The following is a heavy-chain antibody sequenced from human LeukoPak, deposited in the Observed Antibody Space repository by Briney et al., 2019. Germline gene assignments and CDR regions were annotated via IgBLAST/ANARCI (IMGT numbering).Heavy chain of an antibody. CDR3: AGGSATKYYYGMDV. CDR1: GDSVSSNSCA. J-gene: IGHJ6*02. V-gene: IGHV6-1*01. Sequence: SQTLSLTSAISGDSVSSNSCAWNSIRHSPSRRLEWLGRTYYRSKWYHEYALSVKGRIIINPDTSKNQLSLQLKSVTPEDTAVYYCAGGSATKYYYGMDVWGQGTTVTVSS. D-gene: IGHD3-10*01. CDR2: TYYRSKWYH.